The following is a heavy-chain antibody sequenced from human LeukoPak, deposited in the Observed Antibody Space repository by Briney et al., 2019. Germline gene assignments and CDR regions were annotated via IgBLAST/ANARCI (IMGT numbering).Heavy chain of an antibody. Sequence: QSGGSLRLSCAVSGFTFGNYGMPWVRQAPGKGLEWVAMISSDGSNSYYGDSVKGRFTVSRDNSKNTLYLQMKSLRAGDTAFYYCAKGSTVTFASEYFQHWGPGTLVTVSS. CDR3: AKGSTVTFASEYFQH. CDR1: GFTFGNYG. D-gene: IGHD4-17*01. J-gene: IGHJ1*01. V-gene: IGHV3-30*18. CDR2: ISSDGSNS.